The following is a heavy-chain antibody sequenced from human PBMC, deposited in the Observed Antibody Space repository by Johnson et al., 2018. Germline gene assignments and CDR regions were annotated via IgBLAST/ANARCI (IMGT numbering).Heavy chain of an antibody. D-gene: IGHD2-8*02. V-gene: IGHV3-9*01. CDR2: ISWNSGSI. CDR1: GFSFDDYA. J-gene: IGHJ3*02. Sequence: VQLVQSGGGLVQPGRSLRLSCAASGFSFDDYAMHWVRQAPGKGLEWVSGISWNSGSIGYADSVKGRFTISRDNAKNSLYLQMNSLRAEDTALYYCAKGDTGGPYDAFDIWGQGTMVTGSS. CDR3: AKGDTGGPYDAFDI.